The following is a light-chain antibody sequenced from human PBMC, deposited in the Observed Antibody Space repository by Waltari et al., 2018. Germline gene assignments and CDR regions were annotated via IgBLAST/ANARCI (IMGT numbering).Light chain of an antibody. Sequence: VILTQSPATLSLSPGERATLSCRASQSISSYLAWYHQKPGQPPRLLIHSASSSATDIPGRFSGRAYATEFTLTSNILEPADVGVYYCYQHSSGHTFGGGTKVEIK. CDR3: YQHSSGHT. CDR1: QSISSY. V-gene: IGKV3-11*01. J-gene: IGKJ4*01. CDR2: SAS.